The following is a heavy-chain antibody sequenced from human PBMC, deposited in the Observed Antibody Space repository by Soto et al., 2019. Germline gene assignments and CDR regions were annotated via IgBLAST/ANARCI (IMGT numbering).Heavy chain of an antibody. D-gene: IGHD3-10*01. Sequence: EVKLLESGGKLVQPGGSLTLSCAASGFTFRTYAMAWVRQAPGEGLEWVSGVRASGLNTDYEDPVKGRFYISRDKYKKELSLHLNRLRAEDTALYYCAKDIPGRTSGYFFDYWCQGTPVTVSS. V-gene: IGHV3-23*02. CDR2: VRASGLNT. CDR3: AKDIPGRTSGYFFDY. CDR1: GFTFRTYA. J-gene: IGHJ4*02.